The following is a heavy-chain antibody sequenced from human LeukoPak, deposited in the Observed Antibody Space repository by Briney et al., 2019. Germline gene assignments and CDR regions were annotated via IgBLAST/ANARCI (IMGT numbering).Heavy chain of an antibody. CDR3: ARRDRSGWYYFDY. D-gene: IGHD6-19*01. V-gene: IGHV5-51*01. CDR1: GYSFTTYW. Sequence: TGESLKISCKASGYSFTTYWIGWVRQMPGKGLEWMGIIYPGDSDTRYSPSFQGQVTISADKSISTAYLQWSSLKASDTAMYYCARRDRSGWYYFDYWGQGTLVTVSS. CDR2: IYPGDSDT. J-gene: IGHJ4*02.